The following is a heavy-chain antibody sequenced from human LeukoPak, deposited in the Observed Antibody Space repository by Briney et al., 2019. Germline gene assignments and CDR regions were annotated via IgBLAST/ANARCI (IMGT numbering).Heavy chain of an antibody. CDR3: TRARGSGPLFSDAFDI. CDR1: GYTFTGYY. Sequence: ASVKVSCKASGYTFTGYYMHWVRQAPGQGLEWMGWINPNSGGTNYAQKFQGRVTMTRDTSISTAYMELSRLRSDDTAVYYCTRARGSGPLFSDAFDIWGQGTMVTVSS. D-gene: IGHD6-19*01. V-gene: IGHV1-2*02. J-gene: IGHJ3*02. CDR2: INPNSGGT.